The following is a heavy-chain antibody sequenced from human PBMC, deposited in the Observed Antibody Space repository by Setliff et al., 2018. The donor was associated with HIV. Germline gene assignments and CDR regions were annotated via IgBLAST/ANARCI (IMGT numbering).Heavy chain of an antibody. Sequence: SETLSLTCTVSGGSISSYYWSWIRQPPGKGLEWIGYIYHSGSTNYNPSLKSRVTISVDTSKNQFSLKLSSVTAADTAVYYCASSNYRFVYFDYWGQGTLVTVSS. CDR2: IYHSGST. V-gene: IGHV4-59*01. CDR3: ASSNYRFVYFDY. CDR1: GGSISSYY. J-gene: IGHJ4*02. D-gene: IGHD1-7*01.